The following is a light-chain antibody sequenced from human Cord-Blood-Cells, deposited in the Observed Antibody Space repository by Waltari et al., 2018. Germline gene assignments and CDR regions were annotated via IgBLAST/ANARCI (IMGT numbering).Light chain of an antibody. Sequence: SALTQPAPVSGSPGQSITTACTGTINDVGGYNYVSWYQQHPGKAPKPMIYDVSNRPLGVSNRFAASNSGNTASLTISGLQAEDESDYYCSSYPSSSTLVFGGGTKLTV. CDR1: INDVGGYNY. CDR2: DVS. CDR3: SSYPSSSTLV. V-gene: IGLV2-14*03. J-gene: IGLJ3*02.